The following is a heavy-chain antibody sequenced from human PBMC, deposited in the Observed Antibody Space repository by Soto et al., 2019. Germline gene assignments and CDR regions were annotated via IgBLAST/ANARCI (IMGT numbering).Heavy chain of an antibody. CDR1: CGSISSSSYY. J-gene: IGHJ4*02. CDR3: ARSLLTMVPEAD. V-gene: IGHV4-39*01. Sequence: QRQLQESGPGLVKPSETLSLTCTVSCGSISSSSYYWGWIRQPPGKVLDWIGSSYYSGSTYYNPSLKSRVTISVDTSKNQFSLKLSSVTAADPAVYYCARSLLTMVPEADWGQGTLVTVSS. D-gene: IGHD3-10*01. CDR2: SYYSGST.